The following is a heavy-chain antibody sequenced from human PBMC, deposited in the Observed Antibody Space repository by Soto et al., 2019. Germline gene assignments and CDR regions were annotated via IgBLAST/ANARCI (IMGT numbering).Heavy chain of an antibody. D-gene: IGHD3-10*01. CDR3: TTDSFGENFDY. CDR1: GFTFSSYA. J-gene: IGHJ4*02. CDR2: ISGSGGTT. V-gene: IGHV3-23*01. Sequence: GESLKISCAASGFTFSSYAMSWVRQAPGKGLEWVSAISGSGGTTDYAAPVKGRFTISRDDSKNTLYLQMNSLKTEDTAVYYCTTDSFGENFDYWGQGTLVTVSS.